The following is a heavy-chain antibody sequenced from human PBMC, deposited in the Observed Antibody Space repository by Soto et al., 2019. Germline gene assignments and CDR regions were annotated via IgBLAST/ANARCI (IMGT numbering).Heavy chain of an antibody. CDR2: IYDSGST. J-gene: IGHJ4*02. D-gene: IGHD2-8*01. CDR3: ARGREKWLMS. Sequence: SETLSLTCTVSGGSVSSGGYYWSWVRQHPEKGLEWIGYIYDSGSTYYSPSLRRRLTISADTSSNQFSLKLTSVTAAGTAVYYCARGREKWLMSWGQGTLVTVSS. V-gene: IGHV4-31*03. CDR1: GGSVSSGGYY.